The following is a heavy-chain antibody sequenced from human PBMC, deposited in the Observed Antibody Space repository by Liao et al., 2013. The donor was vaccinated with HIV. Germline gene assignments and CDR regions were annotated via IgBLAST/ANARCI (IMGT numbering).Heavy chain of an antibody. Sequence: QLQLQESGPGLVKPSETLSLTCNVSGGSIRNSNYYWVWIRQTPGKGLEWIGAIDYSGSTHYTPSLSSRVAISVDTSKNRFSLRLSPVSAADTAVYYCARAPITIVGVSVYGGAFDIWGQGTMVTVSS. CDR2: IDYSGST. D-gene: IGHD1-26*01. J-gene: IGHJ3*02. V-gene: IGHV4-39*07. CDR1: GGSIRNSNYY. CDR3: ARAPITIVGVSVYGGAFDI.